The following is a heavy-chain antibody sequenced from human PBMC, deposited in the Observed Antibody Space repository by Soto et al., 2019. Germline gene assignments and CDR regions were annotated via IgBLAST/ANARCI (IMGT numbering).Heavy chain of an antibody. J-gene: IGHJ4*02. Sequence: GGSLRLSCAASGFTFSSYGMHWVRQAPGKGLEWVAVISYDGTTNYADSVKGRFTISRDNSKNTLYLQMNSLRAEDTAVYYCAYSSTPFDYWGQGTLVTVSS. CDR1: GFTFSSYG. CDR3: AYSSTPFDY. V-gene: IGHV3-30*03. D-gene: IGHD6-13*01. CDR2: ISYDGTT.